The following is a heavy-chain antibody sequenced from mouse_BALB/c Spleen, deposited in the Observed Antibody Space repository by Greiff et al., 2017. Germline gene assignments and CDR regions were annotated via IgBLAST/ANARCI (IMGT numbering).Heavy chain of an antibody. CDR1: GFTFSDYY. CDR2: ISDGGSYT. Sequence: DVMLVESGGGLVKPGGSLKLSCAASGFTFSDYYMYWVRQTPEKRLEWVATISDGGSYTYYPDSVKGRFTISRDNAKNNLYLQMSSLKSEDTAMYYCARPLCDERAWFAYWGQGTLVTVSA. CDR3: ARPLCDERAWFAY. V-gene: IGHV5-4*02. J-gene: IGHJ3*01.